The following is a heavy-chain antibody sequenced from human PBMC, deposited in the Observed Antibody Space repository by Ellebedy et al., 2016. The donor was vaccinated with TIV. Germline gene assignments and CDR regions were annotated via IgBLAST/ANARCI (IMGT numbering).Heavy chain of an antibody. J-gene: IGHJ5*02. Sequence: GESLKISCAASGFTFSSYSMNWVRQAPGKVLEWVAFMRGSGSRLEYVDSVKGRFTISRDNAKNSLYLQMNSLRAEDTAVYYCAPVVDTSHVLVDPWGWGTLVTVSS. V-gene: IGHV3-48*01. CDR3: APVVDTSHVLVDP. CDR1: GFTFSSYS. D-gene: IGHD4-23*01. CDR2: MRGSGSRL.